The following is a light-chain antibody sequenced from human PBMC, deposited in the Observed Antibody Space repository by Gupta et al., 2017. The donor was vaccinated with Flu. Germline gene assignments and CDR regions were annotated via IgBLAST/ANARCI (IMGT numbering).Light chain of an antibody. CDR3: QHYSDRPPWT. CDR2: NSY. Sequence: EIMLTQPPATLSVSLGERVTVSCRASQSISNNLAWYQQKPGQPPRLLIYNSYTRATDIPARFSGAGSGTDFTLTIDSLRSEDFAVYYCQHYSDRPPWTFGPGTKVDLK. CDR1: QSISNN. J-gene: IGKJ1*01. V-gene: IGKV3-15*01.